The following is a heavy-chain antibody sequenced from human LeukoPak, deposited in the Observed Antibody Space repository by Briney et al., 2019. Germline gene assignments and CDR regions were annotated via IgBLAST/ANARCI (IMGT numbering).Heavy chain of an antibody. Sequence: GRSLRLSCAASGFTFSSYGMHWVRQAPGKGLEWVAVIWYDGSNKYYADSVKSRFTISRDNSKNTLYLQMNSLRAEDTAVYYCARAGTTVILDNWGQGTLVTVSS. J-gene: IGHJ4*02. CDR3: ARAGTTVILDN. D-gene: IGHD4-17*01. CDR2: IWYDGSNK. V-gene: IGHV3-33*01. CDR1: GFTFSSYG.